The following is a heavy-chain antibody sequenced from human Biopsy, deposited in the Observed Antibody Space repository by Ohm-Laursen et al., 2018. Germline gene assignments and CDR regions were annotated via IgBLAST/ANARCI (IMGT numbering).Heavy chain of an antibody. CDR3: TRGGYYYDSLAYYYWFDP. D-gene: IGHD3-22*01. V-gene: IGHV1-2*02. CDR2: INAKTGDT. CDR1: GYTFTGYH. J-gene: IGHJ5*02. Sequence: ASVKVSCKPSGYTFTGYHVHWARQAPGQGLEWTGWINAKTGDTNYAQKFQGRVTMTRDTSISTAYVDLSSLRSDDTAVYYCTRGGYYYDSLAYYYWFDPWGQGTLVTVSS.